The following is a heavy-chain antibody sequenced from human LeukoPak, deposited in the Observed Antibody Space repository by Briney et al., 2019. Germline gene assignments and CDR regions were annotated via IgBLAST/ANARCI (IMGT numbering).Heavy chain of an antibody. D-gene: IGHD2-2*02. CDR1: GFTFSSHA. Sequence: GRSLRLSCAASGFTFSSHAMHWVRQAPGKGLEWVAVISYDGSNKYYADSVKGRFTISRDNSKNTLYLQMNSLRAEDTAVYYCASVYCSSTSCYNAPDFDYWGQGTLVTVSS. CDR3: ASVYCSSTSCYNAPDFDY. CDR2: ISYDGSNK. V-gene: IGHV3-30-3*01. J-gene: IGHJ4*02.